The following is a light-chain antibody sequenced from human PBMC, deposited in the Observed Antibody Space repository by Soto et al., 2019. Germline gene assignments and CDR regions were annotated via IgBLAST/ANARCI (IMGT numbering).Light chain of an antibody. CDR2: GAS. V-gene: IGKV3-15*01. CDR1: QYIGSN. J-gene: IGKJ1*01. CDR3: QQYNNWPWT. Sequence: EIVMTQSPATLSVSPGERATLSCRASQYIGSNLAWYQQKPGQAPRLLIYGASTRAPGFPARFSGSGSGTDFTLTISSLQSEDFAVYYCQQYNNWPWTFGQGTKVDIK.